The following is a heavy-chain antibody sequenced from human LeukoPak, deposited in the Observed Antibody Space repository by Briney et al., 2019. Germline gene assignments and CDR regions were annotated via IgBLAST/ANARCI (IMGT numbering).Heavy chain of an antibody. CDR1: GFTFSSYG. CDR3: AKDKLVGASVWVFDY. Sequence: GRSLRLSCAASGFTFSSYGMHWVRQAPGKGPEWVAVISYDGSSKYYADSVKGRFTISRDNSKNTLYLQMNSLRAEDTAVYYCAKDKLVGASVWVFDYWGQGTLVTVSS. V-gene: IGHV3-30*18. CDR2: ISYDGSSK. J-gene: IGHJ4*02. D-gene: IGHD1-26*01.